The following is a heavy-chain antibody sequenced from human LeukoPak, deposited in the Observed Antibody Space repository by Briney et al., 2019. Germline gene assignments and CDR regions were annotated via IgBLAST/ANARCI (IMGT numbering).Heavy chain of an antibody. Sequence: SQTLSLTCAISGDSVSSNSVTWNWIRQSPSRGLEWLGRTYYRSTWYNDYAVSVRGRITVNPDTSKNQFSLHLNPVTPEDTAVYYCARRLTQYDCFDPWGQGILVTVSS. CDR1: GDSVSSNSVT. CDR2: TYYRSTWYN. J-gene: IGHJ5*02. V-gene: IGHV6-1*01. CDR3: ARRLTQYDCFDP. D-gene: IGHD2-2*01.